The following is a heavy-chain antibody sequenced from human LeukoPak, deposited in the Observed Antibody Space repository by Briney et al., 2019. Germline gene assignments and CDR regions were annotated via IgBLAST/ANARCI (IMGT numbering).Heavy chain of an antibody. CDR3: ARESVGYYDSIDAFDI. CDR1: GFTFSSYG. V-gene: IGHV3-33*01. J-gene: IGHJ3*02. Sequence: GGSLRLSCAASGFTFSSYGMHWVRQAPGKGLEWVTVIWHDGSNKYYADSVKGRFTISRDNSKNTLYLQMNSLRAEDTAVYYCARESVGYYDSIDAFDIWGQGTMVTVSS. CDR2: IWHDGSNK. D-gene: IGHD3-22*01.